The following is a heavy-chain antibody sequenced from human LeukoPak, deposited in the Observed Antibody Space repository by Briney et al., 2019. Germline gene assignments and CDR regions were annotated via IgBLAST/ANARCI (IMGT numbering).Heavy chain of an antibody. CDR3: AKIGYYYDSSGYYYFDY. V-gene: IGHV3-23*01. CDR1: GFTISSYA. D-gene: IGHD3-22*01. J-gene: IGHJ4*02. Sequence: PGGSLRLSCAASGFTISSYAMSWVRQAPGKGLEWVSKISGSGGSTYYADSVKGRFTISRDSSKNTLYLQMNSLRVEDTAVYYCAKIGYYYDSSGYYYFDYWGQGTLVTVSS. CDR2: ISGSGGST.